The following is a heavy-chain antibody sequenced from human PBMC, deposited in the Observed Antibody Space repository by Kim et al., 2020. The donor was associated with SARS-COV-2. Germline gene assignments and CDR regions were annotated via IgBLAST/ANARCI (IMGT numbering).Heavy chain of an antibody. CDR2: IKNGGIK. J-gene: IGHJ5*02. V-gene: IGHV3-15*01. Sequence: GGSLRLSCAASGFTFSKAWMSWVRQAPGKGLEWVARIKNGGIKDYAAPVKGRVTISRDDSRDTRYWQRSSRKTGDTAVYYCATDLGDYGDYLRAWGQGPLVSVSS. D-gene: IGHD4-17*01. CDR1: GFTFSKAW. CDR3: ATDLGDYGDYLRA.